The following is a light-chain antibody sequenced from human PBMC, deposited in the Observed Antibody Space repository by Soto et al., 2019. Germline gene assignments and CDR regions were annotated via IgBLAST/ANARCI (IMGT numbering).Light chain of an antibody. CDR1: QSISSW. Sequence: DIQMTQSPSTLSASVEDIVTITCRASQSISSWLAWYQQKPGKAPKLLIYDASSLESGVPSRFSGSGSGTEFTLTISSLQPDDFAAYYCQQYNSYSPWTFGQGTKVDNK. J-gene: IGKJ1*01. CDR2: DAS. CDR3: QQYNSYSPWT. V-gene: IGKV1-5*01.